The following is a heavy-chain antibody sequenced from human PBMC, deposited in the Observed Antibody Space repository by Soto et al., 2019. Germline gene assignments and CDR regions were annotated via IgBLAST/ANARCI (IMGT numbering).Heavy chain of an antibody. J-gene: IGHJ4*02. CDR3: AKRSGKGDTYYDFWSGYYEKQFDY. CDR2: ISGSGGST. V-gene: IGHV3-23*01. CDR1: GFTFSRYW. Sequence: PGGSVRLSCAASGFTFSRYWMDWVRQAPGKGLEWVSAISGSGGSTYYADSVKGRFTISRDNSKNTLYLQMNSLRAEDTAVYYCAKRSGKGDTYYDFWSGYYEKQFDYWGQGTLVTVSS. D-gene: IGHD3-3*01.